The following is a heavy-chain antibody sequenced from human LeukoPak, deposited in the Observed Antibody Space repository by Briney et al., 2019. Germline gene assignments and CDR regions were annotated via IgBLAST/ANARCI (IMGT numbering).Heavy chain of an antibody. Sequence: ASVKVSCKASGYTFTGYSMHWLRQAPGQGLEWMGRINPNSGGTNYAQKFQGRVTMTRDTSISTAYMELSRLRSDDTAVYYCAREVVAAVYDAFDIWGQGTMVTVSS. J-gene: IGHJ3*02. D-gene: IGHD2-15*01. CDR3: AREVVAAVYDAFDI. CDR2: INPNSGGT. V-gene: IGHV1-2*06. CDR1: GYTFTGYS.